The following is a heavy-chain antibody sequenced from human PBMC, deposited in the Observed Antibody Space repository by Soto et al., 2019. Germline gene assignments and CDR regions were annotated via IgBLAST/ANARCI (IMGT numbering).Heavy chain of an antibody. V-gene: IGHV4-4*02. CDR1: GGSISSSNW. CDR3: ARRIGGSGNS. D-gene: IGHD3-10*01. J-gene: IGHJ5*02. Sequence: WETLSLTCAVSGGSISSSNWWSWVRQPQGKGLEWIGEIYYSGSSNYNPSLKSRVTMSLDTSKNEFSLNLTSVTAADTAVYYCARRIGGSGNSWGQGTLVTVSS. CDR2: IYYSGSS.